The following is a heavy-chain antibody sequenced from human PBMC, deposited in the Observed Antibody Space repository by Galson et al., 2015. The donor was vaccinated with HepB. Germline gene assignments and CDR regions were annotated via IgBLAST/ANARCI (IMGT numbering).Heavy chain of an antibody. CDR3: ARIGARDEYGDYGAFDI. J-gene: IGHJ3*02. D-gene: IGHD4-17*01. CDR1: GFSLSSSGMC. Sequence: PALVKPTQTLTLTCTFSGFSLSSSGMCVTWIRQPPGKALEWLALIDWGGDTSYSTSLRTRLNISKDTSKNQVVLTMTNMDPVDTATYYCARIGARDEYGDYGAFDIWGQGTMVTVSS. CDR2: IDWGGDT. V-gene: IGHV2-70*01.